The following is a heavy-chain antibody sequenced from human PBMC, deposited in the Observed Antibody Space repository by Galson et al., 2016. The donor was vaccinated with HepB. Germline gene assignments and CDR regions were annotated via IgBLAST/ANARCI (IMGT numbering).Heavy chain of an antibody. V-gene: IGHV3-66*01. D-gene: IGHD2-15*01. CDR1: GFTVSSNY. J-gene: IGHJ5*02. CDR3: ARDLVPRGCSGGSCYALDP. Sequence: SLRLSCAASGFTVSSNYMNWVRQAPGKGLEWVSVIYSGGNAYYADSVKGRFTIFRDNSKNTLYLQMNSLRAEDTAVYYCARDLVPRGCSGGSCYALDPWGQGTLVTVSS. CDR2: IYSGGNA.